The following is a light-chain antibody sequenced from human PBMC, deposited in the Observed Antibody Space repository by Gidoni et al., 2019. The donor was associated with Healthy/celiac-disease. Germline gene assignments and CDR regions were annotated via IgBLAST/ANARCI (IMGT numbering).Light chain of an antibody. Sequence: EIVMTQSPATLSVSPGERATLSCRASQSVSSNLAWYQQKPGQAPRLLIYGASTRATGIPARFSGSGSGTEFTLRISSLQSEDFAVYHCQQYNNWPPWTFGQGTKVEVK. CDR1: QSVSSN. J-gene: IGKJ1*01. CDR3: QQYNNWPPWT. V-gene: IGKV3-15*01. CDR2: GAS.